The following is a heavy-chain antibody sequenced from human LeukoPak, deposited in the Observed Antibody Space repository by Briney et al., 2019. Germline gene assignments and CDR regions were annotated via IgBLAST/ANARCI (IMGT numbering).Heavy chain of an antibody. CDR2: ISYDGSNK. V-gene: IGHV3-30*04. CDR1: GFTFSSYA. J-gene: IGHJ4*02. Sequence: PGGSLRLSCAASGFTFSSYAMHWVRQAPGKGLEWVAVISYDGSNKYYADSVKGRFTISRDNSKNTLYLQMNSLRAEDTAVYYCARGNWNYAFDYWGQGTLVTVSS. D-gene: IGHD1-7*01. CDR3: ARGNWNYAFDY.